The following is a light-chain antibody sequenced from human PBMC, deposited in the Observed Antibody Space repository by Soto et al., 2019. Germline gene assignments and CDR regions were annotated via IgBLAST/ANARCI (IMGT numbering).Light chain of an antibody. V-gene: IGLV2-14*01. J-gene: IGLJ3*02. CDR1: SSDVGGYNY. CDR2: EVS. Sequence: QSVLTQPASVSGSPGQSITISCTGTSSDVGGYNYVSWYQQHPGKAPKLMIYEVSNRPSGVSNRFSGSKSGNTASLTISGLQAEDEAHYYCRSYTSSSTRVFGGGTKLTVL. CDR3: RSYTSSSTRV.